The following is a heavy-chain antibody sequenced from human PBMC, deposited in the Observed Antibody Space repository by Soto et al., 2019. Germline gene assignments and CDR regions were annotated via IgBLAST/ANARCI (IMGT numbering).Heavy chain of an antibody. CDR1: GGTFSSYT. CDR2: IIPILGIA. Sequence: QVQLVQSGAEVKKPGSSVKVSCKASGGTFSSYTISWVRQAPGQGLEWMGRIIPILGIANYAQKFQGRVTITADKSTSTADMELSSLRSEDTAVYYCAGGYCSGGSCVYYYYMDVWGKGTTVTVSS. D-gene: IGHD2-15*01. V-gene: IGHV1-69*02. CDR3: AGGYCSGGSCVYYYYMDV. J-gene: IGHJ6*03.